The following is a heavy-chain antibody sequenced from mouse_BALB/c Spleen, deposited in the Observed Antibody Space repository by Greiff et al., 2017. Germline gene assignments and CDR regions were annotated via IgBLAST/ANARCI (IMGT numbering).Heavy chain of an antibody. Sequence: EVQLQESGGGLVQPGGSLKLSCAASGFTFSSYTMPWVRQTPEKRLEWVAYISNGGGSTYYPDTVKGRFTISRDNAKNTLYLQMSSLTSEDTAMYYCARRRDGYYWYFDVWGAGTTVTVSS. CDR3: ARRRDGYYWYFDV. CDR1: GFTFSSYT. V-gene: IGHV5-12-2*01. D-gene: IGHD2-3*01. CDR2: ISNGGGST. J-gene: IGHJ1*01.